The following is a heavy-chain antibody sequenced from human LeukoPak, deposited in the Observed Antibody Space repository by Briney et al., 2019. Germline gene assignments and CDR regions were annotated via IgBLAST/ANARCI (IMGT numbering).Heavy chain of an antibody. CDR2: ISGSGGST. V-gene: IGHV3-23*01. J-gene: IGHJ5*02. Sequence: TGGSLGLSCAASGFTFNSYAMSWVRQAAGKGLEWVSSISGSGGSTYYADSVKGRFTISRDSSKNMLYLQMNILRAEDTAIYYCAKDGIDSGDPNGFDPWGQGTLVTVSS. CDR3: AKDGIDSGDPNGFDP. D-gene: IGHD3-10*01. CDR1: GFTFNSYA.